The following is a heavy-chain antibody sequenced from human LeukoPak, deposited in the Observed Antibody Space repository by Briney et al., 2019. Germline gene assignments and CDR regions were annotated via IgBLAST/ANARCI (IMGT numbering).Heavy chain of an antibody. D-gene: IGHD2-21*02. CDR3: ARDVPSGAYCGGDCYVFDAFDI. CDR2: IYYSGST. Sequence: PSETLSLTCTVSGGSISSYYWSWIRQPPGKGLEWIGYIYYSGSTNYNPSLKSRVTISADTSKNQFSLKLSSVTAADTAVYYCARDVPSGAYCGGDCYVFDAFDIWGQGTMVTVSS. V-gene: IGHV4-59*01. J-gene: IGHJ3*02. CDR1: GGSISSYY.